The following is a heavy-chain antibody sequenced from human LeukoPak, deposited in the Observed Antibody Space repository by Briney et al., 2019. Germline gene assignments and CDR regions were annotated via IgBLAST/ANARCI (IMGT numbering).Heavy chain of an antibody. CDR3: ARRPGEYGGNDLDY. V-gene: IGHV4-39*01. J-gene: IGHJ4*02. CDR2: IYYSGST. Sequence: SETLSLTCTVSGGSISSSSYYWGWIRQPPGKGLEWIGSIYYSGSTYYNPSLKSRVTISVDTSKNQFSLRLSSVTAADTAVYYCARRPGEYGGNDLDYWGQGTLVTVSS. CDR1: GGSISSSSYY. D-gene: IGHD4/OR15-4a*01.